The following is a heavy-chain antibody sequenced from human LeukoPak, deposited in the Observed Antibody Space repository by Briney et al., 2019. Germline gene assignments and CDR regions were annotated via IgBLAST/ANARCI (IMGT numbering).Heavy chain of an antibody. J-gene: IGHJ2*01. CDR3: ASIRDTALRYWCFDL. CDR1: GGSISSGGYY. Sequence: SQTLSLTCTVSGGSISSGGYYWSWIRQPPGKGLEWIGYIYYSGSTSYNPSLKSRVTISVDTSKNQFSLNLSSVTAADTAVYYCASIRDTALRYWCFDLWGRGTLVSVSS. CDR2: IYYSGST. D-gene: IGHD5-18*01. V-gene: IGHV4-61*08.